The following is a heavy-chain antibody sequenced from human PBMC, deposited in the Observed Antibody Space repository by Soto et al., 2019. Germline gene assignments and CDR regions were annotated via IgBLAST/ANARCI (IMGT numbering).Heavy chain of an antibody. D-gene: IGHD3-16*01. J-gene: IGHJ3*01. CDR3: ARDSTSMIDLDAFDV. Sequence: QVQLQESGPGLVKPSETLSLTCTVSGASVTSYYWVWIRQSTGKGLEWIAYLYHTGSTTYNPSLRSRVTTSVNTSKNQFSLNLISVTDADTAVYYCARDSTSMIDLDAFDVWGQGAMVTVAA. V-gene: IGHV4-59*02. CDR2: LYHTGST. CDR1: GASVTSYY.